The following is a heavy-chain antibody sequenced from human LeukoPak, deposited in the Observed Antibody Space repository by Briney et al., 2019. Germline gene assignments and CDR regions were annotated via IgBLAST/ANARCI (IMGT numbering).Heavy chain of an antibody. CDR3: ARGGYSGTYYFDY. D-gene: IGHD1-26*01. J-gene: IGHJ4*02. Sequence: GGSLRLSCAASGFSFSHHAMHWVRQAPGKGLEWVTVISYDGSSKYYADSVKGRFTISRDNSKSTLYLQMNSLTAEDTAVYYCARGGYSGTYYFDYWGQGTLVTVSS. CDR2: ISYDGSSK. V-gene: IGHV3-30*03. CDR1: GFSFSHHA.